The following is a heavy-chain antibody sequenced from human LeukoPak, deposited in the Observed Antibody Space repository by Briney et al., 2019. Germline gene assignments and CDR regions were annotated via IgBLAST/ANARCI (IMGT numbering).Heavy chain of an antibody. CDR3: ARAYGGNSQYFQH. J-gene: IGHJ1*01. CDR2: IYTSGST. D-gene: IGHD4-23*01. CDR1: GGSISSYY. Sequence: SETLSLTCTVSGGSISSYYWSWIRQPPGKGLEWIGYIYTSGSTNYNPSLKSRVTISLDTSKNQFSLKLSSVTAADTAVYYCARAYGGNSQYFQHWGQGTLVTVSS. V-gene: IGHV4-4*08.